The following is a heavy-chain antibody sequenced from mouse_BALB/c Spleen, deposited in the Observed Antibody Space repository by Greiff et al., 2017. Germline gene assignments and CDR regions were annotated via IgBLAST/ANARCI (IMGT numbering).Heavy chain of an antibody. CDR2: IRSKSNNYAT. CDR3: VRHGYGGVYYAMDY. Sequence: EVQGVESGGGLVQPKGSLKLSCAASGFTFNTYAMNWVRQAPGKGLEWVARIRSKSNNYATYYADSVKDRFTISRDDSQSMLYLQMNNLKTEDTAMYYCVRHGYGGVYYAMDYWGQGTSVTVSS. J-gene: IGHJ4*01. CDR1: GFTFNTYA. V-gene: IGHV10-1*02. D-gene: IGHD1-1*02.